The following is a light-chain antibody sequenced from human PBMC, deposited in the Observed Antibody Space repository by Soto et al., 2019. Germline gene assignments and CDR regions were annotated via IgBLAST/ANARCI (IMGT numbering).Light chain of an antibody. CDR2: EVS. J-gene: IGLJ2*01. Sequence: QSALTQPASVSGSPGQTITISCTGTSSDVGGYNYVSWYSQHPGKAPNLMIYEVSNRPSGVSNCFSGSKSGNTASLTISRLQAEDEADYYCSSYTSSSTLVFGGRTKLTVL. CDR1: SSDVGGYNY. V-gene: IGLV2-14*01. CDR3: SSYTSSSTLV.